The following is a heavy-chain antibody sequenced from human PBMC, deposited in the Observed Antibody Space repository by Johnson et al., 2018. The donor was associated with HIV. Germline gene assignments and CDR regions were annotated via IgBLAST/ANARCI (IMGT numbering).Heavy chain of an antibody. J-gene: IGHJ3*02. D-gene: IGHD6-6*01. CDR2: ISYDGSNK. V-gene: IGHV3-30*04. Sequence: QVQLVESGGGVVQPGRSLRLSCAASGFTFSSYAMHWVRQAPGKGLEWVAVISYDGSNKYYADSVKGRFTISRDNSKNTLYLQMNSLRAEDTAVYYCARDRGAGSSGAVDIWGQGTMVTVSS. CDR3: ARDRGAGSSGAVDI. CDR1: GFTFSSYA.